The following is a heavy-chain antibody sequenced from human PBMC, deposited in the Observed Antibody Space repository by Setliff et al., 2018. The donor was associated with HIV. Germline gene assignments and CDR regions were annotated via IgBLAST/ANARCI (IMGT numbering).Heavy chain of an antibody. V-gene: IGHV1-18*01. D-gene: IGHD2-2*01. CDR3: ARKGYQLPFDY. CDR1: GYTFTSYG. Sequence: ASVKVSCEASGYTFTSYGISWVRQAPGQGLEWMGWISAYNGDTNYAQSLQGRVTVTTDTSTSTAYMELRSLRSDDTAVYFCARKGYQLPFDYWGQGTLVTVSS. CDR2: ISAYNGDT. J-gene: IGHJ4*02.